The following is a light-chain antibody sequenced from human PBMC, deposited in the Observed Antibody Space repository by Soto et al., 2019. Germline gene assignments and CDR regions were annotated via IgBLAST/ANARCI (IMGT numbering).Light chain of an antibody. CDR1: QDISNY. J-gene: IGKJ4*01. CDR2: DAS. Sequence: DIPMTQSPSSLSASVGDRVTITCQASQDISNYLNWYQQKPGKAPKLLIYDASNLETGVPSRFSGSGSGTDFTFTISSLQPEDIATYYCQQYNSYPLTFGGGTKVEIK. CDR3: QQYNSYPLT. V-gene: IGKV1-33*01.